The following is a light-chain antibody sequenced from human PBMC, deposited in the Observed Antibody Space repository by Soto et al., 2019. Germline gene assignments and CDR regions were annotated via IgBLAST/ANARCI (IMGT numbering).Light chain of an antibody. V-gene: IGKV3-11*01. CDR2: DAS. CDR1: QSVYSY. J-gene: IGKJ3*01. CDR3: QQRSNWPLT. Sequence: EIVLTQSPDSLSLSPGERATLSCRASQSVYSYLAWYQQKPGQAPRLLIYDASNRATGIPARFSGSGSGTDFTLTISSLEPEDFAIYYCQQRSNWPLTFGPGTKVDIK.